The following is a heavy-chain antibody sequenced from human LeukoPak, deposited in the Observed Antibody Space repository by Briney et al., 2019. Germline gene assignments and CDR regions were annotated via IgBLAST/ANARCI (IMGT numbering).Heavy chain of an antibody. CDR2: ISGGGGTT. CDR1: GFTFSSDA. V-gene: IGHV3-23*01. D-gene: IGHD1-26*01. CDR3: AKDLTWELPYYGMDV. Sequence: GGSLRLSCAASGFTFSSDAMSWVRQAPGKGLEWVSVISGGGGTTYYSDSVKGRLTISRDNSKNTLYLQMNSLRAEDTAVYYCAKDLTWELPYYGMDVWGQGTTVTVSS. J-gene: IGHJ6*02.